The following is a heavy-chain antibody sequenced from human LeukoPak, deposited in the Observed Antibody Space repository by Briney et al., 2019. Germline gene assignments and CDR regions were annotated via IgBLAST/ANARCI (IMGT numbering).Heavy chain of an antibody. CDR2: ISAYNGNT. J-gene: IGHJ4*02. CDR3: ARDSLPTQAYYYDSSGYYF. Sequence: ASVKVSCKASGYTFTSYGISWVRQAPGQGLEWMGWISAYNGNTNYAQKLQGRVTMTTDTSTSTAYMELRSLRSDDTAVYYCARDSLPTQAYYYDSSGYYFWGQGTLVTVSS. V-gene: IGHV1-18*01. CDR1: GYTFTSYG. D-gene: IGHD3-22*01.